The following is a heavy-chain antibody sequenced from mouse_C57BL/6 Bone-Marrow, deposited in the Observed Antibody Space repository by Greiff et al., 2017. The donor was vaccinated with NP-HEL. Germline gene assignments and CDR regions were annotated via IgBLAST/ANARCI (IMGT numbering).Heavy chain of an antibody. CDR3: ARQGYDYPYYFDY. D-gene: IGHD2-4*01. CDR1: GFTFSSYG. J-gene: IGHJ2*01. V-gene: IGHV5-6*01. CDR2: ISSGGSYT. Sequence: EVQLVESGGDLVKPGGSLKLSCAASGFTFSSYGMSWVRQTPDKRLEWVATISSGGSYTYYLDSVKGRFTISRDNAKNTLYLQMSSLKSEDTAMYYCARQGYDYPYYFDYWGQGTTLTVSS.